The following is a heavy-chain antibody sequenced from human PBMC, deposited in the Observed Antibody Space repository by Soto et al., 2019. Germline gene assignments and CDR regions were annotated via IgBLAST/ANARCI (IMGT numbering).Heavy chain of an antibody. J-gene: IGHJ6*02. CDR2: ISGTSGNYI. CDR3: ARASPGLDV. CDR1: GFTFSDFA. V-gene: IGHV3-21*01. Sequence: EEQLVESGGGLVKPGGSLRLSCAASGFTFSDFAMNWVRQAPGKGLEWVSTISGTSGNYIYYADPVKGRFTISRDNAQNSLYLQMNSLRADDTAVYYCARASPGLDVWGHGTTVIVSS. D-gene: IGHD6-6*01.